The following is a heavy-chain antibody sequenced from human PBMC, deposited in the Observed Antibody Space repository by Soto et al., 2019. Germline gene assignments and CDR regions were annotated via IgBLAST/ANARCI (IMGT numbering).Heavy chain of an antibody. Sequence: PSETLSLTCTVSGGSISSSSYYWGWIRQPPGKGLEWIGSIYYSGSTYYNPSLKSRVTISVDTSKNQFSLKLSSVTAADTAVYYCARLDFGEWDRSYFDYWGQGTLVTVSS. V-gene: IGHV4-39*01. D-gene: IGHD3-10*01. CDR2: IYYSGST. CDR3: ARLDFGEWDRSYFDY. J-gene: IGHJ4*02. CDR1: GGSISSSSYY.